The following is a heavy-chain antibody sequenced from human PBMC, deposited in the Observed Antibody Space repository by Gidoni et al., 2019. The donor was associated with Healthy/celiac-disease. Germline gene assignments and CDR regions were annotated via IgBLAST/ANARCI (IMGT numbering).Heavy chain of an antibody. CDR3: ARDPYSSGWGPPHYYYYYGMDV. V-gene: IGHV3-30*04. Sequence: QVQLVESGGGVVQPGRSLRLSCAAPGFTFSRSAIHWVRQAPGKGPEGVAVISYDGSNKYYADSVKGRFTISRDNSKNTLYLQMNSLRAEDTAVYYCARDPYSSGWGPPHYYYYYGMDVWGQGTTVTVSS. J-gene: IGHJ6*02. CDR2: ISYDGSNK. D-gene: IGHD6-19*01. CDR1: GFTFSRSA.